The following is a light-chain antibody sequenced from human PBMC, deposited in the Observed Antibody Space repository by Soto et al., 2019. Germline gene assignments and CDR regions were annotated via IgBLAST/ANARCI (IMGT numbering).Light chain of an antibody. J-gene: IGLJ2*01. CDR2: EVS. CDR3: SSYAASNNLGV. Sequence: QSVLTQPPSASGSPGQSVTISCIGTSSDVGGYNYVSWYQQHPGKALKLMIYEVSKRPSGVPDRFSGSKSGNTASLTVSGIQAVDEADYYCSSYAASNNLGVFGGGTKLTVL. CDR1: SSDVGGYNY. V-gene: IGLV2-8*01.